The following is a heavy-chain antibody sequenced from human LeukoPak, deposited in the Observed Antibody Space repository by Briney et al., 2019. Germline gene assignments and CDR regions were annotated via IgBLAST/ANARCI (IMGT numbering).Heavy chain of an antibody. CDR3: ARDWGNYDFWSGPTYYYYYMDV. V-gene: IGHV3-21*01. J-gene: IGHJ6*03. D-gene: IGHD3-3*01. CDR1: GFTFSSYS. CDR2: ISSSSSYI. Sequence: GSLRLSCAASGFTFSSYSMNWVRQAPGKGLEWVSSISSSSSYIYYADSVKGRFTISRDNAKNSPYLQMNSLRAEDTAVYYCARDWGNYDFWSGPTYYYYYMDVWGKGTTVTVSS.